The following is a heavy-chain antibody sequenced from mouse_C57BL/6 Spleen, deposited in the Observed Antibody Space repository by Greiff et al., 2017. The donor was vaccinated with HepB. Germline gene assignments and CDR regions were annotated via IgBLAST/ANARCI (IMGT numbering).Heavy chain of an antibody. D-gene: IGHD1-1*02. Sequence: EVMLVESGEGLVKPGGSLKLSCAASGFTFSSYAMSWVRQTPGKRLEWVAYIGSGGDYIYYADTVKGRFTISRDNARNTLYLQMSSLKSEDTAMYYCTRDMDHYFDYWGQGTTLTVSS. CDR3: TRDMDHYFDY. CDR2: IGSGGDYI. V-gene: IGHV5-9-1*02. CDR1: GFTFSSYA. J-gene: IGHJ2*01.